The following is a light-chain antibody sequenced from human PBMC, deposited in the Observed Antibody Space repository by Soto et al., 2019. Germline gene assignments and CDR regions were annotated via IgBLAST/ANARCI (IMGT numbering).Light chain of an antibody. CDR1: SSDVGGYNY. J-gene: IGLJ1*01. CDR3: SSYTSTTTRV. V-gene: IGLV2-14*03. CDR2: EVS. Sequence: QSALTQPASVSGSPGQSITISCTGTSSDVGGYNYVSWYQQHPGKGTKLMIYEVSNRPSGVSNRFSGSKSGNTATLTISGLQAEDEADYYCSSYTSTTTRVFGTGTKVTVL.